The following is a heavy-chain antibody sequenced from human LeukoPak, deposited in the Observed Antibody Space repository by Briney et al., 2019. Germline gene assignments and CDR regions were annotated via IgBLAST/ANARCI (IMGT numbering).Heavy chain of an antibody. V-gene: IGHV3-7*01. J-gene: IGHJ4*02. CDR1: VSSGLTRW. CDR2: IKEDGSDK. CDR3: ASAAGWEFGY. D-gene: IGHD1-26*01. Sequence: GGSLRLSCVASVSSGLTRWMNWVRQAPGKGLEWVAIIKEDGSDKYYVDSVKGRITISRDNAKNSVYLQMNSLRVEDTAVYYCASAAGWEFGYWGQGTLVTVSS.